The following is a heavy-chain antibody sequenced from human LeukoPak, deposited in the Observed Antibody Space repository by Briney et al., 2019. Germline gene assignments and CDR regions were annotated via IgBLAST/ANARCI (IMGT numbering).Heavy chain of an antibody. D-gene: IGHD3-3*01. CDR2: IYYSGST. CDR3: AITYYDFWSGYFGAFDI. CDR1: GGSISSSSYY. J-gene: IGHJ3*02. Sequence: SETLSLTCTVSGGSISSSSYYWGWNRQPPGKGLEWIGSIYYSGSTYYNPSLKSRVTISVDTSKNQFSLKLSSVTAADTAVYYCAITYYDFWSGYFGAFDIWGQGTMVTVSS. V-gene: IGHV4-39*01.